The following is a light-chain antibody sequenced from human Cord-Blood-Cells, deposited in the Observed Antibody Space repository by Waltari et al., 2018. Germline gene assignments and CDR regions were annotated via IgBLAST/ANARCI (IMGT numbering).Light chain of an antibody. V-gene: IGLV2-14*01. J-gene: IGLJ2*01. CDR1: SSDGGGSNY. CDR3: SSYTSSSTGV. Sequence: SALNQPASVSGSPGQSITLSGTGTSSDGGGSNYVSWYQQHPGKAPQLMIYDVSNRPSVVSNRFSGSKSGNTASLTISGLQAEDEADYYCSSYTSSSTGVFGGGTKLTVL. CDR2: DVS.